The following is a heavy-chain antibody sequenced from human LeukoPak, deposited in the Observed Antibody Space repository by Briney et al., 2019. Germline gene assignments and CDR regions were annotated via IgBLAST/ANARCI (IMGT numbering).Heavy chain of an antibody. CDR1: GGSFSGYY. Sequence: SETLSLTCAVYGGSFSGYYWSWIRQPPGKGLGRIGEINHSGSPHYNPSLKSRVTRSVDTSKSQFSLKLSSVTAADTAVYYCARGRGAFDIWGQGTMVTVSS. J-gene: IGHJ3*02. V-gene: IGHV4-34*01. CDR3: ARGRGAFDI. CDR2: INHSGSP.